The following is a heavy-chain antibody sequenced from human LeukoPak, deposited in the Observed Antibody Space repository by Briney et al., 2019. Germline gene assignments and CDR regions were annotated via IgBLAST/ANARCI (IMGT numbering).Heavy chain of an antibody. D-gene: IGHD2-15*01. Sequence: PGGSLRLSCAASGFTFSNAWISRVRQAPGKGLEWVGRTKSKTDGGTTDYAAPVKGRFTISRDDSKNTLYLQMNSLKTEDTAVYYCTTEIVVVVAAASDYWGQGTLVTVSS. CDR1: GFTFSNAW. CDR3: TTEIVVVVAAASDY. CDR2: TKSKTDGGTT. V-gene: IGHV3-15*01. J-gene: IGHJ4*02.